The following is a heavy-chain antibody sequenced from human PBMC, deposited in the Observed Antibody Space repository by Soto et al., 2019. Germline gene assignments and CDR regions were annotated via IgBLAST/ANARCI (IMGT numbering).Heavy chain of an antibody. V-gene: IGHV5-51*01. J-gene: IGHJ5*02. CDR1: GYSFTSYW. CDR2: IYPGDSDT. Sequence: GESLKISCKGSGYSFTSYWIGWVRQMPGKGLEWMGIIYPGDSDTRYSPSFQGQVTISADKSISTAYLQWSSLEASDTAMYYCARHYQRDYYYGSGIWKNWFDPWGQGTLVTVSS. D-gene: IGHD3-10*01. CDR3: ARHYQRDYYYGSGIWKNWFDP.